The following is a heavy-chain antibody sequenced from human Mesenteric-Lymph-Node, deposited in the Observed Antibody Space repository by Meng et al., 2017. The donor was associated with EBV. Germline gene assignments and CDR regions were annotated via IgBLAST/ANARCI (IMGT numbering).Heavy chain of an antibody. D-gene: IGHD3-22*01. Sequence: PGSGPGLGKPSPPLALTCAVSGGSISSGGYSWSWIRQPPGKGREWIGYIYHSGSTYYNPSLKSRVTISVDRSKNQFSLKLSSVTAADTAVYYCARLDSSGYYTGWFDPWGQGTLVTVSS. CDR3: ARLDSSGYYTGWFDP. V-gene: IGHV4-30-2*01. CDR2: IYHSGST. CDR1: GGSISSGGYS. J-gene: IGHJ5*02.